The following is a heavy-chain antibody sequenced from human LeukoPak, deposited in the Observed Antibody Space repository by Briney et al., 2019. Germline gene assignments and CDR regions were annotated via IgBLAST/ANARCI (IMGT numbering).Heavy chain of an antibody. J-gene: IGHJ4*02. V-gene: IGHV3-48*02. Sequence: GGSLRLSWAASGFTLSSYSMGWVRQAPGKGLEWISYISSSTIYYADSVKGRFTISRDNAKNSLYLQTNSLRDEDTAVYYCARDHYYEDFDYWGQGTLVTVSS. CDR1: GFTLSSYS. CDR2: ISSSTI. CDR3: ARDHYYEDFDY. D-gene: IGHD3-22*01.